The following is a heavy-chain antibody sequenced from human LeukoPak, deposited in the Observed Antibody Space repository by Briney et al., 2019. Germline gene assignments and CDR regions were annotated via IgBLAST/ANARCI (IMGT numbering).Heavy chain of an antibody. CDR1: GFTFSSHA. CDR3: AKRGKVPAASDYYCYCYMDV. J-gene: IGHJ6*03. D-gene: IGHD2-2*01. CDR2: ISGSGGST. Sequence: QPGGSLRLSCAASGFTFSSHAMSWVRQAPGKGLEWVSAISGSGGSTYYADSVRGRFTISRDNSKNTLYLQMNSLRAEDTAVYYCAKRGKVPAASDYYCYCYMDVWGKGTTVTVSS. V-gene: IGHV3-23*01.